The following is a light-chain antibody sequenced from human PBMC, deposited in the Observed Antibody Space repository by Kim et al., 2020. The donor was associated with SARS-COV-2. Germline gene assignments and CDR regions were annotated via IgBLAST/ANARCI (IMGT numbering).Light chain of an antibody. CDR1: NTGSKN. Sequence: VALGQTARSTLGGNNTGSKNVHWYQQKPGQAPVRVIYRDSNRTSGIPERFSGANSGKTATLTISRAQAGDEADYYCQVWDSSTGVFGGGTQLTVL. J-gene: IGLJ3*02. CDR2: RDS. CDR3: QVWDSSTGV. V-gene: IGLV3-9*01.